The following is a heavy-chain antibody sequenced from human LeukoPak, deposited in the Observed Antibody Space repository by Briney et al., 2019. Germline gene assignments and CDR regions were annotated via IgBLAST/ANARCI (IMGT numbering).Heavy chain of an antibody. CDR3: VRESDYDFWSGYYNLDY. V-gene: IGHV3-21*01. CDR2: ISSSSSYI. J-gene: IGHJ4*02. D-gene: IGHD3-3*01. Sequence: GGXLRLSCAASGFTFSSYSMNWVRQAPGKGLEWVSSISSSSSYIYYADSVKGRFTISRDNAKNSLYLQMNSLRAEDTAVYYCVRESDYDFWSGYYNLDYWGQGTLVTVSS. CDR1: GFTFSSYS.